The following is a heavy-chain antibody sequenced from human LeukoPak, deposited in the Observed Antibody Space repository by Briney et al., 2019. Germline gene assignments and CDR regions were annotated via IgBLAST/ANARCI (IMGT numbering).Heavy chain of an antibody. Sequence: SETLSLTCTVSGGSISSSSYYWGWIRQPPGKGLEWIGSIYYSWSTYYNPSLKSRVTISVDTSKNQFSLKLSSVTAADTAVYYCANSGSYRIYYFDYWGQGTLVTVSS. CDR1: GGSISSSSYY. D-gene: IGHD1-26*01. V-gene: IGHV4-39*07. J-gene: IGHJ4*02. CDR2: IYYSWST. CDR3: ANSGSYRIYYFDY.